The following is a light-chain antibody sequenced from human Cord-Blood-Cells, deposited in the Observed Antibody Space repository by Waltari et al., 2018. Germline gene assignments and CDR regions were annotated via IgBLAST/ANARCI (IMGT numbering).Light chain of an antibody. J-gene: IGKJ4*01. CDR1: QSVGSY. CDR3: QQRSNWPPGLT. Sequence: EIVLTQSPATLSLSPGERATLSCRASQSVGSYLSWYQQKPGQAPRPLIYDASNRATGIPARFSGSGSGTDFTLTISSLEPEDFAVYYCQQRSNWPPGLTFGGGTKVEIK. CDR2: DAS. V-gene: IGKV3-11*01.